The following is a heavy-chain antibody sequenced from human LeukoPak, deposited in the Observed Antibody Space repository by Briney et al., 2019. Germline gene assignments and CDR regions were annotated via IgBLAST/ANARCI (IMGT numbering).Heavy chain of an antibody. J-gene: IGHJ6*03. CDR3: AREGQGTPDMDV. CDR1: GFPANTYA. CDR2: ISYDGRNK. D-gene: IGHD2-15*01. V-gene: IGHV3-30*04. Sequence: GGSLRLSCAASGFPANTYAFHWVRQAPGKGLEWVAVISYDGRNKNYAESVKGRFTISRDNAKNSLYLQMNSLRAEDTAVYYCAREGQGTPDMDVWGKGTTVTVSS.